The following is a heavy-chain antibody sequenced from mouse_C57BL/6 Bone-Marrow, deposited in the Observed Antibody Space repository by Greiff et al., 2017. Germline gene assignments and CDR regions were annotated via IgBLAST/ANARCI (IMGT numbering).Heavy chain of an antibody. D-gene: IGHD2-1*01. V-gene: IGHV14-4*01. CDR1: GFNIKDDY. CDR3: TTLPLIYYGNPYYAMDY. Sequence: EVKLQESGAELVRPGASVKLSTASGFNIKDDYMHWVKQRPEQGLEWIGWIDPDNGDSEYASKFQGKATITADTSSNTAYLQLSSLTSEDTAVYYCTTLPLIYYGNPYYAMDYWGQGTSVTVSS. CDR2: IDPDNGDS. J-gene: IGHJ4*01.